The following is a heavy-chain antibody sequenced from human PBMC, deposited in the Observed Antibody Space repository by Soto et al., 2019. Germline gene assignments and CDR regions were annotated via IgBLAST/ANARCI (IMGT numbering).Heavy chain of an antibody. CDR2: IIPIFGTA. J-gene: IGHJ4*02. CDR3: ARALGYYDSSGFFFY. Sequence: SVKVSCKASGGTFSSYAISWVRQAPGQGLEWMGGIIPIFGTANYAQKFQGRVTITADESTSTAYMELSSLRSEDTAVYYCARALGYYDSSGFFFYWGQGTLLTVSS. D-gene: IGHD3-22*01. CDR1: GGTFSSYA. V-gene: IGHV1-69*13.